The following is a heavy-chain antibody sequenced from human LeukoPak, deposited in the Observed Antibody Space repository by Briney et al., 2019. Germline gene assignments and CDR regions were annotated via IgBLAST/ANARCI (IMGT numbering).Heavy chain of an antibody. J-gene: IGHJ6*02. D-gene: IGHD3-22*01. CDR1: GGSISSGGYS. Sequence: PSETLSLTCAVSGGSISSGGYSWSWIRQPPGKGLEWIGYIYHSGSTYYNPSLKSRVTISVDRSKNQFSLKLSSVTAADTAVYYCARGRGYYDSSGYYYYYYGMDVWGQGTTVTVSS. CDR2: IYHSGST. V-gene: IGHV4-30-2*01. CDR3: ARGRGYYDSSGYYYYYYGMDV.